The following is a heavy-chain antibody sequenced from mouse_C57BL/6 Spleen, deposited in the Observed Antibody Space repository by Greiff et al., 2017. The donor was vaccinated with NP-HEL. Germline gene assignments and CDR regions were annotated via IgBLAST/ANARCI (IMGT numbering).Heavy chain of an antibody. CDR1: GYTFTDYN. V-gene: IGHV1-18*01. CDR3: ATGLRLDY. Sequence: VQLKESGPELVKPGASVKIPCKASGYTFTDYNMDWVKQSHGKSLEWIGDINPNNGGTIYNQKFKGKATLTVDKSSSTAYMELRSLTSEDTAVYYCATGLRLDYWGQGTTLTVSS. D-gene: IGHD2-4*01. J-gene: IGHJ2*01. CDR2: INPNNGGT.